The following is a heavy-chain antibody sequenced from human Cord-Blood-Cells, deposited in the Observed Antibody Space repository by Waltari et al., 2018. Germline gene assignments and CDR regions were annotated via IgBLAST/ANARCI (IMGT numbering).Heavy chain of an antibody. CDR3: ARGGYCSGGSCYSWFDP. Sequence: QVQLVQSGAEVKKPGASVKVSCKASGYTFTGYYMHWVRQAPGQGLEWMGWINPNSGGTNYAQKFQGWVTMTRDTSISTAYMELSRLRSDDTAAYYCARGGYCSGGSCYSWFDPWGQGTLVTVSS. D-gene: IGHD2-15*01. V-gene: IGHV1-2*04. J-gene: IGHJ5*02. CDR1: GYTFTGYY. CDR2: INPNSGGT.